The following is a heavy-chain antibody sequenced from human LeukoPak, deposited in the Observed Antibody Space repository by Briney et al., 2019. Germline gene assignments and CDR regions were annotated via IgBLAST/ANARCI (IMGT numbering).Heavy chain of an antibody. CDR1: GGSISSAGYY. CDR3: ARVTYYYDSSGYQYYFDY. J-gene: IGHJ4*02. Sequence: PSETLSLTCTVSGGSISSAGYYWSWIRQPPGKGLEWIGYIYYSGSTIYNPSLKSRVTISVDTSKNQFSLKLSSVTAADTAVYYCARVTYYYDSSGYQYYFDYWGQGTLVTVSS. V-gene: IGHV4-61*08. CDR2: IYYSGST. D-gene: IGHD3-22*01.